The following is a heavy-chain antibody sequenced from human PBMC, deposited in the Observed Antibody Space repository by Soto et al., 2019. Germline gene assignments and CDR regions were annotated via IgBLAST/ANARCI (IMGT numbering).Heavy chain of an antibody. CDR2: IVPILGVP. V-gene: IGHV1-69*04. Sequence: QVQLVQSGAEVKEPGSSVKVSCKASGGTFSSYTVSWVRQAPGQGLEWMGRIVPILGVPNYAQRFQGRVTITADKGTNTAYLELSSLRSEDTAVYYCARDRYAYGSGRTIDYWGQGTRVTVSS. J-gene: IGHJ4*02. CDR3: ARDRYAYGSGRTIDY. CDR1: GGTFSSYT. D-gene: IGHD3-10*01.